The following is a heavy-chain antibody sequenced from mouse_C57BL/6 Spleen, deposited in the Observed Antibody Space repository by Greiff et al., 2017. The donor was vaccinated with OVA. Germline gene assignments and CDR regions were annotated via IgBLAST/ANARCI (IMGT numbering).Heavy chain of an antibody. D-gene: IGHD3-2*02. J-gene: IGHJ4*01. V-gene: IGHV1-55*01. Sequence: QVQLQQPGAELVKPGASVKMSCKASGYTFTSYWINWVKQRPGQGLEWIGDIYPGSGSTNYNEKFKSKATLTVDTSSSTAYMQLSSLTSEDSAVYYCARDSSGSYAMDYWGQGTSVTVSS. CDR3: ARDSSGSYAMDY. CDR1: GYTFTSYW. CDR2: IYPGSGST.